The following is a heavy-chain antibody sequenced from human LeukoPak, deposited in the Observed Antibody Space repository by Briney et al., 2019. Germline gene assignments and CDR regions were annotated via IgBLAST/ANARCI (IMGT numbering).Heavy chain of an antibody. Sequence: GGSLRLSRAASGFTFSSYAMSWVRQAPGKGLEWVSAISGSGGSTYYADSVKGRFTISRDNSKNTLYLQMNSLRAEDTAVYYCAKEGPIVIVGASPSPLDYWGQGTLVTVSS. D-gene: IGHD1-26*01. J-gene: IGHJ4*02. CDR3: AKEGPIVIVGASPSPLDY. V-gene: IGHV3-23*01. CDR2: ISGSGGST. CDR1: GFTFSSYA.